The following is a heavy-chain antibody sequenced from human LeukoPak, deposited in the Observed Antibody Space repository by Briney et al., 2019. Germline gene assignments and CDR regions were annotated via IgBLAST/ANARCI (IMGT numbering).Heavy chain of an antibody. Sequence: MPSQTLSLTCAVSGGSISSGGYSWSWIRQPPGKGLEWIGYIYHSGSTNYNPSLKSRVTISVDTSKNQFSLKLSSVTAADTAVYYCARALRDGYNSTAASYYFDYWGQGTLVTVSS. CDR3: ARALRDGYNSTAASYYFDY. D-gene: IGHD5-24*01. V-gene: IGHV4-30-2*01. CDR1: GGSISSGGYS. CDR2: IYHSGST. J-gene: IGHJ4*02.